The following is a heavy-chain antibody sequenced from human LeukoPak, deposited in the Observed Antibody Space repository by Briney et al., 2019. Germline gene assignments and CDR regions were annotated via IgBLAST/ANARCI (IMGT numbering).Heavy chain of an antibody. Sequence: SETLSLTCTVAGGSISSYYWSWIRQPPGKGLEWIGYIYYSGSTNYNPSLKSRVSISVDTSKNQFSLKLSSMTAADTAMYYCVRGARGYNYGPFDYWGQGTLVTVSS. CDR3: VRGARGYNYGPFDY. CDR2: IYYSGST. CDR1: GGSISSYY. V-gene: IGHV4-59*01. J-gene: IGHJ4*02. D-gene: IGHD5-18*01.